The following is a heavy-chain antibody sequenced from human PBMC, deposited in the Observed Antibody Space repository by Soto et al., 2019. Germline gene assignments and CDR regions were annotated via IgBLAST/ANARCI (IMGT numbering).Heavy chain of an antibody. V-gene: IGHV1-18*01. CDR1: GYIFSNYG. J-gene: IGHJ4*02. D-gene: IGHD2-2*01. CDR2: INGYNGNT. Sequence: QVQLVQSGGEVKKPGASVKVSCKASGYIFSNYGVNWVRQAPGQGLEWMGWINGYNGNTNYAQRVQSRVTMTTDTSTTTAFMELRSLTSDDTAVYYCARGSSPVHFDLWGQGTLVTVSP. CDR3: ARGSSPVHFDL.